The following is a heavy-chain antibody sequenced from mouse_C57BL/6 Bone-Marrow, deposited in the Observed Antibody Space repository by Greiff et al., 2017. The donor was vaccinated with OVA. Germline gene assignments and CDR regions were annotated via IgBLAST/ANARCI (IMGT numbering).Heavy chain of an antibody. CDR2: ISSGGSYT. D-gene: IGHD1-1*01. V-gene: IGHV5-6*01. CDR3: ARQGITTVVEDWFAY. Sequence: EVKLVESGGDLVKPGGSLKLSCAASGFTFSSYGMSWVRQTPDKRLEWVATISSGGSYTYYPDSVKGRFTISRDNAKNTLYLQMSSLKSEDTAMYYCARQGITTVVEDWFAYWGQGTLVTVSA. CDR1: GFTFSSYG. J-gene: IGHJ3*01.